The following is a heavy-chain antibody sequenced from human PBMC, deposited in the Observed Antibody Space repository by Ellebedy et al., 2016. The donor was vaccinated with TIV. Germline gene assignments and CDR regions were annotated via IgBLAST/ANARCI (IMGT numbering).Heavy chain of an antibody. V-gene: IGHV3-30*02. CDR2: IRYDGSDK. D-gene: IGHD3-10*01. CDR1: GFTFHSYG. CDR3: AKVLFAFGEFESPFDP. J-gene: IGHJ5*02. Sequence: GESLKISCAASGFTFHSYGMHWVRQAPGKGLEWVTFIRYDGSDKSYADSVKGRFTVSRDNSKNTLTLQMNSLRLEDTAVYYCAKVLFAFGEFESPFDPWGQGTLVIVSS.